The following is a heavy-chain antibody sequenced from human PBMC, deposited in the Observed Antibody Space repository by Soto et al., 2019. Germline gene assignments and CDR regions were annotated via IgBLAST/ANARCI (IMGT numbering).Heavy chain of an antibody. CDR1: GFTFSTFW. Sequence: LRXSCAASGFTFSTFWIHWVRQAPGKGLEWVASINQDGSAKYHVDSVKGRFTISRGNAKNSLYLQMSSLRVEDTALYSFARDPFHDSKGLFDYWGQGTLATVSS. J-gene: IGHJ4*02. CDR2: INQDGSAK. CDR3: ARDPFHDSKGLFDY. D-gene: IGHD3-22*01. V-gene: IGHV3-7*01.